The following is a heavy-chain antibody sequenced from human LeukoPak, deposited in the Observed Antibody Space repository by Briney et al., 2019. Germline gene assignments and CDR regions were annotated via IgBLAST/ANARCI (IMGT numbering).Heavy chain of an antibody. V-gene: IGHV3-11*01. CDR3: ARVVGYSGYDYVFDYYGMDV. CDR2: ISSSGSTI. J-gene: IGHJ6*02. Sequence: GGSLRLSCAASGFTFSDYYMSWIRQAPGKGLEWVSYISSSGSTIYYADSVKGRFTISRDNAKNSLYLQMNSLRAEDTAVYYCARVVGYSGYDYVFDYYGMDVWGQGTTVTVSS. CDR1: GFTFSDYY. D-gene: IGHD5-12*01.